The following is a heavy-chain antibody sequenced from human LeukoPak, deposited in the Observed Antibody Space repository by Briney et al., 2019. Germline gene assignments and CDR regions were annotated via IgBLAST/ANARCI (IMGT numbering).Heavy chain of an antibody. V-gene: IGHV1-46*01. J-gene: IGHJ4*02. CDR1: GYTLTIYY. Sequence: ASVKVSCKASGYTLTIYYMHWVRQAPRQGLEWRAIINPSGGSTSYAQKSQGKVTMTRDTSTSTVYMHLSSLRYEDTAVYYCASGSGGVGFYVYWGKGPLVTVSS. CDR2: INPSGGST. D-gene: IGHD2-15*01. CDR3: ASGSGGVGFYVY.